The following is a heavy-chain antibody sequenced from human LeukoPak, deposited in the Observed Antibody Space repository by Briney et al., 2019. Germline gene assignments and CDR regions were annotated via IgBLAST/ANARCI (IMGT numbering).Heavy chain of an antibody. J-gene: IGHJ4*02. CDR2: IYHSGST. D-gene: IGHD4-17*01. Sequence: SETLSLTCAVSGGSISSGGYSWSWIRQPPGKGLEWIGYIYHSGSTYYNPSLKSRVTISVDRSKNQFSLKLGSVTAADTAVYYCARASTTVTYFDYWGQGTLVTVSS. CDR1: GGSISSGGYS. V-gene: IGHV4-30-2*01. CDR3: ARASTTVTYFDY.